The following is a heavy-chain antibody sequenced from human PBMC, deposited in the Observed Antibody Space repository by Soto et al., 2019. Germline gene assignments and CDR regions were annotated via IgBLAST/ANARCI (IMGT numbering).Heavy chain of an antibody. D-gene: IGHD5-12*01. CDR1: GFSFTSYE. V-gene: IGHV3-48*03. CDR3: VRDLHEPLAADVLRVDK. CDR2: ISSTGSGR. J-gene: IGHJ4*02. Sequence: QLVESGGGLVQPGGSLRLSCAASGFSFTSYEMHWVRQAPGKGLEWISYISSTGSGRLYADSVKGRFTISRDNARNTLAMQMNNLRAEDTATYYCVRDLHEPLAADVLRVDKWVKGTQVIVYS.